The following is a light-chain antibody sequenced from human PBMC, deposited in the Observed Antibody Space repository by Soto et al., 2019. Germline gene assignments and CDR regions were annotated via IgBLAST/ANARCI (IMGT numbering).Light chain of an antibody. CDR2: KAS. J-gene: IGKJ1*01. CDR3: QQYNDNWT. V-gene: IGKV1-5*03. CDR1: QSIRNW. Sequence: DIPMTQSPSTLSASVGDRVTITCRASQSIRNWLAWYQQKPGQAPKLLIYKASTLQSGVPSRFSGSGSGTEFTLAISSLQPDDSATYYCQQYNDNWTFGQGTKVEIK.